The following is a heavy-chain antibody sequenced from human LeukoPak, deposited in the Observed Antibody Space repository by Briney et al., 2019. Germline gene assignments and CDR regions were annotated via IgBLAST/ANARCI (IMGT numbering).Heavy chain of an antibody. V-gene: IGHV4-59*01. CDR1: GGSISSYY. CDR2: IYYSGRT. J-gene: IGHJ6*03. Sequence: SETLSLTRTVSGGSISSYYWSWMRQPPGKGLEWIGYIYYSGRTNYNPSLKSRVTISVDTSKNQFSLKLSSVTAADTAVYYCARVGTYYDFWRVYYYYMDVWGKGTTVTVSS. CDR3: ARVGTYYDFWRVYYYYMDV. D-gene: IGHD3-3*01.